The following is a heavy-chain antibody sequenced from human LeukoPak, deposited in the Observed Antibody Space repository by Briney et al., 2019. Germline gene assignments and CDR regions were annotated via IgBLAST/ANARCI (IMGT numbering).Heavy chain of an antibody. D-gene: IGHD5-24*01. Sequence: SETLSLTCTVSGGSISSSSYYWGWIRQPPGKGLEWIGSIYYSGSTYYNPSLKSRVTISVDTSKNQFSLKLSSVAAADTAVYYCARVPPFDGYNLAWGQGTLVTVSS. V-gene: IGHV4-39*01. CDR3: ARVPPFDGYNLA. CDR2: IYYSGST. J-gene: IGHJ5*02. CDR1: GGSISSSSYY.